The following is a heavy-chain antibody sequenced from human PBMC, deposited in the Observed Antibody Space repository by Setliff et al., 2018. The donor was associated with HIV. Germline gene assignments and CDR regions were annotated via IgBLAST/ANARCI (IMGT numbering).Heavy chain of an antibody. J-gene: IGHJ4*02. D-gene: IGHD2-8*02. CDR2: MLYDGSDR. CDR1: GFSFSNYG. V-gene: IGHV3-30*03. Sequence: PGGSLRLSCVASGFSFSNYGLPWVRLAPGKGLEWVAVMLYDGSDRYYADSVKGRFTTSRDNSKNLLYLEMNRLRAEDAAVYYCAGSRGYCVQADWGQGTLVTVSS. CDR3: AGSRGYCVQAD.